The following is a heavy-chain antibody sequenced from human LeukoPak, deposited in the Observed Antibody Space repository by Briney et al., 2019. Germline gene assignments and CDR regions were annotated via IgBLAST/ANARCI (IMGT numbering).Heavy chain of an antibody. CDR2: INHSGNT. D-gene: IGHD3-22*01. CDR1: GGSFSGYY. J-gene: IGHJ4*01. CDR3: ARPSSKHTSGYYLNF. V-gene: IGHV4-34*01. Sequence: PSETLSLTCAVYGGSFSGYYWSWIRQPPGKGLEWRGEINHSGNTNYNPCLKSRVTRSVDTSKNHFSLKMSSVTAADTAVYYCARPSSKHTSGYYLNFWGHGTLLTVSS.